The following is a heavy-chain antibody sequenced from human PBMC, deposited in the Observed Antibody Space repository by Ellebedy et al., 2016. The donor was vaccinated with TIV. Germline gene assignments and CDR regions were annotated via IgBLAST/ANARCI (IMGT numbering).Heavy chain of an antibody. CDR1: GYSFTSYW. Sequence: GESLKISXKGSGYSFTSYWISWVRQMPGKGLEWMGRIDPSDSYTNYSPSFQGHVTISADKSISTAYLQWSSLKASDTAMYYCARLSAASFYYYGMDVWGQGTTVTVSS. V-gene: IGHV5-10-1*01. J-gene: IGHJ6*02. CDR2: IDPSDSYT. D-gene: IGHD2-15*01. CDR3: ARLSAASFYYYGMDV.